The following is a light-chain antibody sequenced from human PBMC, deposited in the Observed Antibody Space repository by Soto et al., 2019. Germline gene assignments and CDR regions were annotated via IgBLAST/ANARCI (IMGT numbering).Light chain of an antibody. Sequence: QSALTQPASVSGSPGQSITISCTGTSSDVGGYNFVSWYQHHPGKAPKLMIYDVSNRPSGVSNRFSGSKSGNTASLTISGLQAEDEADYYCSSYTSSSTLVFGGATKLTVL. CDR2: DVS. V-gene: IGLV2-14*03. J-gene: IGLJ2*01. CDR3: SSYTSSSTLV. CDR1: SSDVGGYNF.